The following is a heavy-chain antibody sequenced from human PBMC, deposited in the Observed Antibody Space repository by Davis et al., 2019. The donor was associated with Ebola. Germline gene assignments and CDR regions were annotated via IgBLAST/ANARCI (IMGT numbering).Heavy chain of an antibody. CDR3: ARVSDYGDSRGASDI. D-gene: IGHD4-17*01. V-gene: IGHV3-66*01. Sequence: GESLKISCAASGFTVSTEYMSWARQTPGKGLEWVAIIYSGVNTYYVDSVKGRFSISRDNSKNTVFLQMNSLRAEDTAVYFCARVSDYGDSRGASDIWGQGTKVTVS. J-gene: IGHJ3*02. CDR2: IYSGVNT. CDR1: GFTVSTEY.